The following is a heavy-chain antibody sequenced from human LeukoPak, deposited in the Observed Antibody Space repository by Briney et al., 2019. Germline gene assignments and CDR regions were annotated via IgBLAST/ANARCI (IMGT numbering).Heavy chain of an antibody. V-gene: IGHV4-59*01. J-gene: IGHJ4*02. CDR3: AGNYGDYLLFDY. CDR2: IYYSGST. CDR1: GGSISSYY. D-gene: IGHD4-17*01. Sequence: KPSETLSLTCTVSGGSISSYYWSWIRQPPGKGLEWIGYIYYSGSTNYNPSLKSRVTISVDTSKNQFSLKLSSVTAADTAVYYCAGNYGDYLLFDYWGQGTLVTVSS.